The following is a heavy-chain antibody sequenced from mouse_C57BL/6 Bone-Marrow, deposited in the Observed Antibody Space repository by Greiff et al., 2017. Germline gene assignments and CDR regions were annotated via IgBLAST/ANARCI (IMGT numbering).Heavy chain of an antibody. CDR1: GFNIKDDY. V-gene: IGHV14-4*01. CDR3: TTYGSSHWYFDV. D-gene: IGHD1-1*01. CDR2: IDPENGDT. Sequence: EVQGVESGAELVRPGASVKLSCTASGFNIKDDYMHWVKQRPEQGLEWIGWIDPENGDTEYASKFQGKATITADTSSNTAYLQLSSLTSEDTAVYYFTTYGSSHWYFDVWGTGTTVTVSS. J-gene: IGHJ1*03.